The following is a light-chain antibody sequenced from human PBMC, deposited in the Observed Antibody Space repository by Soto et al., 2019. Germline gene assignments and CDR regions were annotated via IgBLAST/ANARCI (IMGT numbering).Light chain of an antibody. J-gene: IGKJ2*01. CDR2: GAS. CDR3: QQYGSSSYT. Sequence: EIVLTQSPGTLSLSPRERAALSCRASQSVSSTYLAWYQQNPGQAPRLLIYGASSRATGIPDRFSGSGSGTDFTLTISRLEPEDFAVYFCQQYGSSSYTFGQGTKLEIK. CDR1: QSVSSTY. V-gene: IGKV3-20*01.